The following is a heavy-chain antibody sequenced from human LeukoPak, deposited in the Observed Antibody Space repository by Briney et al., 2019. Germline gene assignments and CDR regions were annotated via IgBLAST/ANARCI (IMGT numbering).Heavy chain of an antibody. CDR1: GFTFKNYW. D-gene: IGHD7-27*01. V-gene: IGHV3-7*03. Sequence: GGSLRLSCAASGFTFKNYWMSWVRQAPGKGLEWVANIKHDGTEENYVDSVRGRFTISRGNAKNSLYLQMNSLRAEDTALYYCAVNWGRHWGQGTLVTVSS. CDR2: IKHDGTEE. CDR3: AVNWGRH. J-gene: IGHJ4*02.